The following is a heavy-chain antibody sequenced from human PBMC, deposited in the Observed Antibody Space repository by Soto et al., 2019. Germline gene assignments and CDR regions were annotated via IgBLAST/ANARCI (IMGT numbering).Heavy chain of an antibody. V-gene: IGHV3-23*01. J-gene: IGHJ6*02. CDR3: AKSIAAAARGEVDYSYCGMDV. D-gene: IGHD6-13*01. CDR1: GFTFSSYA. Sequence: PGGSLRLSCAASGFTFSSYAMSWVRQAPGKGLEWVSAISGSGGSTYYADSVKGRFTISRDNSKNTLYLQMNSLRAEDTAVYYCAKSIAAAARGEVDYSYCGMDVWGQGTTVTVSS. CDR2: ISGSGGST.